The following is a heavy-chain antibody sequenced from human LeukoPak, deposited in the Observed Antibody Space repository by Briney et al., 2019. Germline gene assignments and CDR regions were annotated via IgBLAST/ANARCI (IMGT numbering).Heavy chain of an antibody. CDR1: GFTFSSYA. J-gene: IGHJ4*02. Sequence: GGSLRLSCAASGFTFSSYAMTWVRQAAGKGLEWVSGISGGGGRTYYADSVKGRFTISRDNSKNTLYLQMNSLRAEDTAVYYCAKDQGYSSSWPDYWGQGTLVTVSS. CDR2: ISGGGGRT. D-gene: IGHD6-13*01. V-gene: IGHV3-23*01. CDR3: AKDQGYSSSWPDY.